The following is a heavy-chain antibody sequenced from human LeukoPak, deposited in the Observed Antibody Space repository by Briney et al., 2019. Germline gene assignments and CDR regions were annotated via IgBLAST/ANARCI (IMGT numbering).Heavy chain of an antibody. V-gene: IGHV3-9*03. CDR2: ISWNSGSI. Sequence: PGRSLRLSCAASGFTFDDYAMHWVRQAPGKGLEWVSGISWNSGSIGYADSVKGRFTISRDNARNSLYLQMNSLRGEDMALYYCAKGDCTNGVCYLDYWSQGTLVTVP. CDR3: AKGDCTNGVCYLDY. CDR1: GFTFDDYA. D-gene: IGHD2-8*01. J-gene: IGHJ4*02.